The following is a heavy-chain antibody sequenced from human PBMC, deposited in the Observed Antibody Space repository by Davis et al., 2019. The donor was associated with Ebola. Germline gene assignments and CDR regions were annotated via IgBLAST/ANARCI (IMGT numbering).Heavy chain of an antibody. V-gene: IGHV3-23*01. CDR2: ISGSGGST. CDR3: AKDFGIVVPREYYFDY. CDR1: GFTFSSYA. Sequence: PGGSLRLSCAASGFTFSSYAMSWVRQAPGKGLEWVSAISGSGGSTYYADSVKGRFTISRDNSKNTLYLQMNSLRAEDTAVYYCAKDFGIVVPREYYFDYWGQGTLVTVSS. J-gene: IGHJ4*02. D-gene: IGHD3-22*01.